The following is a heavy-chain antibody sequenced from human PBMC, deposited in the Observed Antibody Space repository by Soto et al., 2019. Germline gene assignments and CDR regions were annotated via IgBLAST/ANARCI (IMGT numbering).Heavy chain of an antibody. CDR2: ITNGSDYI. D-gene: IGHD3-9*01. Sequence: GGSLRLSCAASGFTFSSYTMNWVRQAPGKGLEWVAFITNGSDYIYYADSVKGRFTISRDDANNSLFLQMSSLRAEDTAVYYCTREHVVTIFRRGQRGSFDNWSQGTLVTVSS. CDR3: TREHVVTIFRRGQRGSFDN. J-gene: IGHJ4*02. CDR1: GFTFSSYT. V-gene: IGHV3-21*01.